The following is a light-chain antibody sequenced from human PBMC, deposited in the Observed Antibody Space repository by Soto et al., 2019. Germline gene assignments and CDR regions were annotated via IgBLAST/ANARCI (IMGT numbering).Light chain of an antibody. CDR1: SSDVGGYNH. V-gene: IGLV2-11*01. CDR3: CSYEGSYTYV. J-gene: IGLJ1*01. CDR2: DVR. Sequence: QSTLKQPLSFSWSPGHSVTISSTGTSSDVGGYNHVSWYQQYPGKAPKLMIYDVRKRPSGVPDRFSGSKSGNTASLTISGLQAEDEDDYYCCSYEGSYTYVFGTGTEVTVL.